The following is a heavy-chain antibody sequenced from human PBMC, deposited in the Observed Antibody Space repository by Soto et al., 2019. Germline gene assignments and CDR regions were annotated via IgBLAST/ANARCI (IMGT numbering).Heavy chain of an antibody. J-gene: IGHJ4*02. V-gene: IGHV4-59*08. D-gene: IGHD1-26*01. CDR1: GGSISSYY. CDR3: ARRCGSCFDY. CDR2: SYYSGST. Sequence: QVQLQESGPGLVKPSETLSLTCTVSGGSISSYYWSWIRQPPGKGLEWIGYSYYSGSTNYNPSRKIRVTITVDTSKNQYTLKLSSVTAADTAVYYCARRCGSCFDYWGQGTLVTVSS.